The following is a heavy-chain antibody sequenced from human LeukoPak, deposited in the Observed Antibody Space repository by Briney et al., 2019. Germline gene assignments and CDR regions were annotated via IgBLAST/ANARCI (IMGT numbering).Heavy chain of an antibody. CDR2: IYYSGSGST. J-gene: IGHJ4*02. CDR1: GGSISSYY. Sequence: SQTLSLTCTVSGGSISSYYWSWIRQPPGKGLDWIGYIYYSGSGSTNYNPSLKSRVTISVDTAKNQFSLRLSSVTAADTAVYYCARHRGPYSSGSYFFDYWGQGTLVTVSS. D-gene: IGHD6-19*01. V-gene: IGHV4-59*08. CDR3: ARHRGPYSSGSYFFDY.